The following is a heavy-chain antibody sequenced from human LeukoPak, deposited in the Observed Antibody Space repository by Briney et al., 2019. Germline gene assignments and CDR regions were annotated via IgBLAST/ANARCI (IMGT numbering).Heavy chain of an antibody. Sequence: SETLSLTCAVSGGSISSSNWWSWVRQPPGKGLEWIGEIYHSGSTNYNPSLKSRVTISVDKSKNQFSLKLSSVTAADTAVYYCARGGRQLVSYYFDYWGQGTLVTVSS. CDR3: ARGGRQLVSYYFDY. CDR1: GGSISSSNW. J-gene: IGHJ4*02. CDR2: IYHSGST. V-gene: IGHV4-4*02. D-gene: IGHD6-13*01.